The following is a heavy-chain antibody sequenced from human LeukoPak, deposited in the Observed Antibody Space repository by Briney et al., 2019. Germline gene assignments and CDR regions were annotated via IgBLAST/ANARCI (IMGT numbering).Heavy chain of an antibody. D-gene: IGHD3-10*01. CDR1: GFTFSGSA. Sequence: TGGSLRLSCAASGFTFSGSAMHWVRQASGEGLEWVGRIRSKANSYATAYAASVKGRFTISRDDSKNTAYLQMNSLKTEDTAVYYCTNGPSGHTPGSWFDPWGQGTLVTVSS. J-gene: IGHJ5*02. CDR3: TNGPSGHTPGSWFDP. V-gene: IGHV3-73*01. CDR2: IRSKANSYAT.